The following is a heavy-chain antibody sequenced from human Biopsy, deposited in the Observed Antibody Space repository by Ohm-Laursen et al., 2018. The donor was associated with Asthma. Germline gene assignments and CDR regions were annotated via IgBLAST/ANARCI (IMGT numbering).Heavy chain of an antibody. J-gene: IGHJ4*02. V-gene: IGHV4-39*01. CDR1: GGSITSSSYY. CDR2: MYHSGSP. CDR3: VRHQYSSSWSTFDY. D-gene: IGHD3-22*01. Sequence: SETLSLTCTVSGGSITSSSYYWGWIRQPPGKGMEWIGSMYHSGSPNYHPSLKSRATIAVDASKNRFSVKMSSVTAADTAVYFCVRHQYSSSWSTFDYWGQGALVTVSS.